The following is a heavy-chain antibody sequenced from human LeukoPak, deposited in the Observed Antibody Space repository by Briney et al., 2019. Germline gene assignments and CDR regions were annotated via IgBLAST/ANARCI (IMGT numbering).Heavy chain of an antibody. CDR2: INSDGSST. CDR1: GFTFSSYW. Sequence: GGSLRLSCSASGFTFSSYWMHRVRQAPGKGLVWVSRINSDGSSTSYAGSVKGRFTISRDNAKNTLYLQMNSLRAEDTAVYYCARVDPTLGYCSGGSCHTFDYWGQGTLVTVSS. CDR3: ARVDPTLGYCSGGSCHTFDY. J-gene: IGHJ4*02. V-gene: IGHV3-74*01. D-gene: IGHD2-15*01.